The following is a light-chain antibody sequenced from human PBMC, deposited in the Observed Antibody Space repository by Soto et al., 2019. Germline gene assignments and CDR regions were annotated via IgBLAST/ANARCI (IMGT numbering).Light chain of an antibody. CDR1: QSVSGY. Sequence: VLTQSPVTLSLSPGEIATLSCRASQSVSGYLAWYQQKPGQAPRLLIYDASNRATGVPARFSGSGSGTDFTLTISSLEPEDFAVYYCQQRSNWPGTFGQGTKVEIK. CDR2: DAS. V-gene: IGKV3-11*01. CDR3: QQRSNWPGT. J-gene: IGKJ1*01.